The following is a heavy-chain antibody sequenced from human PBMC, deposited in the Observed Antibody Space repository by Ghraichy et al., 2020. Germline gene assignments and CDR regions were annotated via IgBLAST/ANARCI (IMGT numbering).Heavy chain of an antibody. Sequence: GESLNISCAASGFNFSSNWMNWVRQAPGKGLEWVANIMPDESEKFYVDSVKGRFTISRDNAKNSLYLQMNSLRVEDTAVYYCAREDGRLEVWGRGTLVTVSS. CDR2: IMPDESEK. CDR1: GFNFSSNW. V-gene: IGHV3-7*04. J-gene: IGHJ2*01. CDR3: AREDGRLEV.